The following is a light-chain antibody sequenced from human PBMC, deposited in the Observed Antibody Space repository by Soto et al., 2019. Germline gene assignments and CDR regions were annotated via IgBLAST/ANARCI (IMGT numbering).Light chain of an antibody. CDR1: SSNIGSNT. Sequence: QSVLTQPRSASGTPGQRVTISCSGSSSNIGSNTVNWHQQLPGTAPKLVIYSNNQRPSGVPDRFSGSKSGTSASLAISGLQSEDEADYYCVAWDDSLNGYVVFGGGTKVTVL. CDR2: SNN. J-gene: IGLJ2*01. CDR3: VAWDDSLNGYVV. V-gene: IGLV1-44*01.